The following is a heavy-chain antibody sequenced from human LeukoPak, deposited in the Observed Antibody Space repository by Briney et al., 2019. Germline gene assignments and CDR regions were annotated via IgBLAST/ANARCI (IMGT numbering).Heavy chain of an antibody. Sequence: GASVKVSCKASGGTFSSYAISWVRQAPGQGLEWMGRIIPILGIANYAQKFQGRVTITADKSTSTAYMELSSLRSEDTAVYYCAREVTSWGSGSYYYYMDVWGKGTTVTVSS. V-gene: IGHV1-69*04. CDR1: GGTFSSYA. CDR3: AREVTSWGSGSYYYYMDV. J-gene: IGHJ6*03. D-gene: IGHD7-27*01. CDR2: IIPILGIA.